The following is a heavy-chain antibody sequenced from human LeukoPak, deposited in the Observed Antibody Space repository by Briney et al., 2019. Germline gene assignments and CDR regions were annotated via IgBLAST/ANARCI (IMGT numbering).Heavy chain of an antibody. V-gene: IGHV4-34*01. J-gene: IGHJ6*03. CDR3: ARGRQDVTMIVVVMTAVSYYLDV. CDR2: MNPSGST. CDR1: GGSFSGYY. Sequence: SETLSLTCAVYGGSFSGYYWTWIRQTPEKGLEWIGEMNPSGSTNYNPSLKSRVTISVDTSKNQFSLELSSVTATDTAVYYCARGRQDVTMIVVVMTAVSYYLDVWGKGTTVTVS. D-gene: IGHD3-22*01.